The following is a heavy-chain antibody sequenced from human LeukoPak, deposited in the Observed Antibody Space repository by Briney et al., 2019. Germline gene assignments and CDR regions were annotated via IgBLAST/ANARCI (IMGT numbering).Heavy chain of an antibody. Sequence: GGSLRLSCAASGFMFSSYSMNWVRQAPGKGLEWVSFISSSSRTIYYADSVKGRFTISRDNAENSLYLQMNSLRDEDTAVYYCARDVDTPMVLPDYRGQGTLVTVSS. CDR3: ARDVDTPMVLPDY. D-gene: IGHD5-18*01. V-gene: IGHV3-48*02. CDR1: GFMFSSYS. CDR2: ISSSSRTI. J-gene: IGHJ4*02.